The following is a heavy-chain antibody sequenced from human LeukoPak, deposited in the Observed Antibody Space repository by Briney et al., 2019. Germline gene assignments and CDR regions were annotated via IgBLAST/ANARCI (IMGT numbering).Heavy chain of an antibody. J-gene: IGHJ4*02. CDR1: GGSISSSSYY. D-gene: IGHD3-10*01. CDR2: IYYSGST. V-gene: IGHV4-39*07. Sequence: PSETLSLTCTVSGGSISSSSYYWGWIRQPPGKGLEWIGSIYYSGSTYYNPSLKSRVTISVDTSKNQFSLKLSSVTAADTAVYYCASRSVRGVTHFDYWGQGTLVTVSS. CDR3: ASRSVRGVTHFDY.